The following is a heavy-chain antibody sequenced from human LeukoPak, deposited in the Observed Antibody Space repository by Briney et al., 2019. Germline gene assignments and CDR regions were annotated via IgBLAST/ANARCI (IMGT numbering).Heavy chain of an antibody. CDR2: IYYSGST. Sequence: SETLSLTCTVSGGSISSYYWSWIRQPPGKGLEWIGYIYYSGSTNYGPSLKSRVTISVDTSKNQFSLKLSSVTAADTAVYYCARGWQVMSYWGQGTLVTVSS. V-gene: IGHV4-59*01. J-gene: IGHJ4*02. D-gene: IGHD5-24*01. CDR1: GGSISSYY. CDR3: ARGWQVMSY.